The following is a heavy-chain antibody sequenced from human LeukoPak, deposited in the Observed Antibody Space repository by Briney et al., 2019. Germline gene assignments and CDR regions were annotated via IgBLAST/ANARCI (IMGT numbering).Heavy chain of an antibody. CDR2: IYYSGST. D-gene: IGHD2-21*01. CDR3: ARSVHISAPFDV. J-gene: IGHJ4*02. Sequence: ASETLSLTCTVSGGSISSSSYYWGWIRQPPGKGLEWIGSIYYSGSTYYNPSLKSRVTISVDTSKNQFSLKLSSVTAADTAVYYCARSVHISAPFDVWGQGTLVTVSS. CDR1: GGSISSSSYY. V-gene: IGHV4-39*01.